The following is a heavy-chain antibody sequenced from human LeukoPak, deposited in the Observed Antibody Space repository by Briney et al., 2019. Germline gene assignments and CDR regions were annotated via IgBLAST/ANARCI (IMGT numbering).Heavy chain of an antibody. CDR3: ARDAYYDYVWGSYRYTGFDY. CDR1: GFTFSSYS. D-gene: IGHD3-16*02. CDR2: ISSSSSYI. V-gene: IGHV3-21*01. Sequence: GGSLRLSCAASGFTFSSYSMNWVRQAPGKGLEWVSSISSSSSYIYYADSVKGRFTISRDNAKNSLYLQMNSLRAEDTAVYYCARDAYYDYVWGSYRYTGFDYWGQGTLVTVSS. J-gene: IGHJ4*02.